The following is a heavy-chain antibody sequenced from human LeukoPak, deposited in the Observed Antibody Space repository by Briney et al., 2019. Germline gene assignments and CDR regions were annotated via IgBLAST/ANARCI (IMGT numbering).Heavy chain of an antibody. Sequence: GGSLRLSCAASGFTFSSYEMNWVRQAPGKGLEWVSYISSSGSTIYYADSVKGRFTISRDNAKDSLYLQMNSLRAEDTAVYYCARDSEAAGMGLLDVWGKGTTVTVSS. D-gene: IGHD6-13*01. J-gene: IGHJ6*04. CDR3: ARDSEAAGMGLLDV. CDR1: GFTFSSYE. V-gene: IGHV3-48*03. CDR2: ISSSGSTI.